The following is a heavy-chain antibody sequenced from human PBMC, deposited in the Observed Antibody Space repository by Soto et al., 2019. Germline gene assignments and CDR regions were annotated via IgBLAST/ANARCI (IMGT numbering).Heavy chain of an antibody. CDR1: GFTFSSYG. V-gene: IGHV3-30*18. CDR2: ISYDGSNK. Sequence: GGSLRLSCAASGFTFSSYGMHWVRQAPGKGLEWVTVISYDGSNKYYADSVKGRFTISRDNSKNTLYLQMNSLRAEDTAVYYCAKSMLAVRGRWFGELFDGTFFDYWGQGTLVTVSS. D-gene: IGHD3-10*01. CDR3: AKSMLAVRGRWFGELFDGTFFDY. J-gene: IGHJ4*02.